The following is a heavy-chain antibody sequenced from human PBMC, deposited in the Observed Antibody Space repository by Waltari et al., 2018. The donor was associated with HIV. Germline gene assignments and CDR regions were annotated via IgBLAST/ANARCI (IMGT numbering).Heavy chain of an antibody. V-gene: IGHV2-5*02. CDR1: GFALSTRGVG. CDR3: AHSTPHYYDSSGYYPFDY. CDR2: IYWDDDK. Sequence: QITLKESGPTLVKPTQTLTLTCTFSGFALSTRGVGVVWLRQPPGTALEWLALIYWDDDKRYRPTLKSRLNITKDTPKNQVVLKMTNMEPVDTATYYCAHSTPHYYDSSGYYPFDYWGQGTLVTVSS. J-gene: IGHJ4*02. D-gene: IGHD3-22*01.